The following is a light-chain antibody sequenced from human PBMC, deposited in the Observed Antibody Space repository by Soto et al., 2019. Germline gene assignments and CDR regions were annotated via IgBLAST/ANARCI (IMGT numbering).Light chain of an antibody. Sequence: DIVLTQSPGTLSLSPGERVTLSCRASQSVRSDYLAWYQQRPGQSPRLIIYDVSTRAPGIPARFSGSGSGTDFTPTISSLEPEDFAVYYCQQRSNWPPITFGQGTRLEIK. V-gene: IGKV3-11*01. J-gene: IGKJ5*01. CDR2: DVS. CDR1: QSVRSDY. CDR3: QQRSNWPPIT.